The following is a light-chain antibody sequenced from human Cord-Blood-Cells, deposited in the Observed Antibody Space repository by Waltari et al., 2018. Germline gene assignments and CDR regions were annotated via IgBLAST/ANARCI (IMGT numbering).Light chain of an antibody. CDR3: QQERT. CDR1: QSVSSY. Sequence: EIWLTQSPATLSLSPGERATLSCRASQSVSSYLAWYQQKPGQARRLLIYDASNRATGIPARFSGSGAGTDFTLTISSLEPEDFAVYYCQQERTFGQGTKLEIK. CDR2: DAS. J-gene: IGKJ2*01. V-gene: IGKV3-11*01.